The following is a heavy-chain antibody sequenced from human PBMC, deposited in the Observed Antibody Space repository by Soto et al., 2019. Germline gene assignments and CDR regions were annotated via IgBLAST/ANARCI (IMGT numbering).Heavy chain of an antibody. V-gene: IGHV5-10-1*01. D-gene: IGHD2-21*02. J-gene: IGHJ6*02. CDR3: ARLPRWTDYYYYYGMDV. Sequence: PGESLKISCKGSGYSFTSYWISWVRQMPGKGLEWMGRVDPSDSYTNYSPSFQGHVTISADKSISTAYLQWSSLKASDTAMYYCARLPRWTDYYYYYGMDVWGQGTTVTVSS. CDR2: VDPSDSYT. CDR1: GYSFTSYW.